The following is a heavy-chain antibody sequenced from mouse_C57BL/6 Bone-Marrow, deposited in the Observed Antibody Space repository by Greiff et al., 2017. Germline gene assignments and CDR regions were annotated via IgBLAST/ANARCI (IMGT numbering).Heavy chain of an antibody. Sequence: DVQLVASGGGLVQPKGSLKLSCAASGFSFNTYALNWVRQAPGKGLEWVARISSKSNNHATYYAASVKDRLTIARDDSESMLYLQMNNLRTENTAMYYWVFDGYSYIDYGGQGTTLTDSS. J-gene: IGHJ2*01. D-gene: IGHD2-3*01. V-gene: IGHV10-1*01. CDR1: GFSFNTYA. CDR3: VFDGYSYIDY. CDR2: ISSKSNNHAT.